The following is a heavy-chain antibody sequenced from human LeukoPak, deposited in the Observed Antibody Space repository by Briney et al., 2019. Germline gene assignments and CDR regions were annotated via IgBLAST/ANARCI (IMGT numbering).Heavy chain of an antibody. V-gene: IGHV4-59*01. Sequence: SETLSLTCTVSGGSLNNYYWSWIRQPPGKALEWIGYVYYNGGTNYNPSLKSRVTISVDTSKNQFSLKLRSVTAADTALYYCARVDDWNALEYWGQGTLVTVSS. CDR3: ARVDDWNALEY. J-gene: IGHJ4*02. CDR2: VYYNGGT. CDR1: GGSLNNYY. D-gene: IGHD1-1*01.